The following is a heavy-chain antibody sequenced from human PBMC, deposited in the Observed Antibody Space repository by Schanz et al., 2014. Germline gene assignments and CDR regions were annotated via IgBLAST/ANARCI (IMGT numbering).Heavy chain of an antibody. V-gene: IGHV1-18*04. J-gene: IGHJ5*02. Sequence: QVQLVQSGAEVQKPGASVMLSCKTSGYSFNLFGVSWVRQAPGQGLEWMGWISAYNGNMNYAQKFQGRVTITADKSTSTVYMELSSLRSEDTAIYYCARGNTIFGVVILGWLDPWGQGTLVTVSS. D-gene: IGHD3-3*01. CDR1: GYSFNLFG. CDR2: ISAYNGNM. CDR3: ARGNTIFGVVILGWLDP.